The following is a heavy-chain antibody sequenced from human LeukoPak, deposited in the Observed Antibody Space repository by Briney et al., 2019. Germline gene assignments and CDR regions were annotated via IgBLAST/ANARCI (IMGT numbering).Heavy chain of an antibody. Sequence: SETLSLTCTVSGGSISSSSYYWGWIRQPPGKGLEWIGYIYYSGSTNYNPSLKSRVTISVDTSKNQFSLKLSSVTAADTAVYYCARVRSYCSGGSCYPWDDYYYYYYMDVWGKGTTVTVSS. CDR1: GGSISSSSYY. D-gene: IGHD2-15*01. CDR2: IYYSGST. V-gene: IGHV4-61*05. J-gene: IGHJ6*03. CDR3: ARVRSYCSGGSCYPWDDYYYYYYMDV.